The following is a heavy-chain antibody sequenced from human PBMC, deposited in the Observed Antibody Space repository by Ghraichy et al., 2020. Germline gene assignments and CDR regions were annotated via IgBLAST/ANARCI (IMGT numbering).Heavy chain of an antibody. D-gene: IGHD3-9*01. CDR3: VGDILTGYYPLADS. CDR1: GFTFSSYS. V-gene: IGHV3-21*01. Sequence: GESLNISCAASGFTFSSYSMNWVRQAPGKGLEWVSSISSSSTYISYADSVKGRFTISRDNANNSLYLQMNSLRAEDSAVYYCVGDILTGYYPLADSWGQGTLVTVSS. CDR2: ISSSSTYI. J-gene: IGHJ4*02.